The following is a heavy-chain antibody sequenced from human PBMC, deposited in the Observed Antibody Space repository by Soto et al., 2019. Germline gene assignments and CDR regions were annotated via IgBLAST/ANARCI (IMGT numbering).Heavy chain of an antibody. J-gene: IGHJ6*02. CDR2: MGYSGYT. CDR3: AREDRDRETGLVPAAIDGMDV. D-gene: IGHD2-2*01. CDR1: GGSISGYY. V-gene: IGHV4-59*12. Sequence: PSETLSLTCSVSGGSISGYYCSWFRQPPGKGLEWIGYMGYSGYTSYNPSLRSRVTISLDTSKSQFSLKLRSVTAADTALYYCAREDRDRETGLVPAAIDGMDVWGQGTTVTVSS.